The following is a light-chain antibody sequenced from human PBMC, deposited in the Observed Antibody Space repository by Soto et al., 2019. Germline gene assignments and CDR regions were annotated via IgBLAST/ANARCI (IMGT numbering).Light chain of an antibody. J-gene: IGLJ1*01. CDR3: GSWDNSLSAYV. CDR1: SSNIGNNY. Sequence: QSVLTQPPSVSAAPGQTVTISCSGSSSNIGNNYVSWYQHLPGTAPKLLMYDNDKRPSGIPDRFSGSKSGTSATLGITGLQTGDEADYYSGSWDNSLSAYVFGTGTKLTVL. CDR2: DND. V-gene: IGLV1-51*01.